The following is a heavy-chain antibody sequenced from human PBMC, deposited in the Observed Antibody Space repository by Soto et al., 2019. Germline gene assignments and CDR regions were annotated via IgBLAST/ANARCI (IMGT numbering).Heavy chain of an antibody. Sequence: ASVKVSCKASGYIFTAYSMHWVRRAPGQGLEWMGVVNPSGGSTNYAQKFQGRITMTRDTSTSTVYMDLSSLTSEDTAVYYCAREENCSDGICYSEYFQRWGQGTLVTVSS. CDR1: GYIFTAYS. CDR3: AREENCSDGICYSEYFQR. J-gene: IGHJ1*01. V-gene: IGHV1-46*01. CDR2: VNPSGGST. D-gene: IGHD2-15*01.